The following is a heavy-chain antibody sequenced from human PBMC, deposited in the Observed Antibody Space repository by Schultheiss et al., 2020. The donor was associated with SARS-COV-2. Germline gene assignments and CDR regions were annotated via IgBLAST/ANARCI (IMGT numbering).Heavy chain of an antibody. J-gene: IGHJ6*02. CDR1: GFIFSDYG. D-gene: IGHD4-17*01. CDR2: IWYDGSNK. Sequence: GGSLRLSCAASGFIFSDYGMHWVRQAPGKGLEWVAVIWYDGSNKYYADSVKGRFIISRDNSKNTLYVQMSSLRDEDTAVYYCARDGGAGPRSVTPTFPRFYGMGVWGQGTTVTVSS. CDR3: ARDGGAGPRSVTPTFPRFYGMGV. V-gene: IGHV3-33*01.